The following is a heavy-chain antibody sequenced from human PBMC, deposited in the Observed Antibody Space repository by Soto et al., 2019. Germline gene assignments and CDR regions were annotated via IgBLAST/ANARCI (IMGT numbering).Heavy chain of an antibody. V-gene: IGHV1-18*04. D-gene: IGHD2-15*01. J-gene: IGHJ4*02. CDR1: GYTFTTYG. CDR3: TGTPRAQMIVLEAATRFDY. CDR2: ISPYNGDT. Sequence: QVQLVQSGAEVKRPGASLKVSCKASGYTFTTYGFNWVRQAPGQGLEWMGWISPYNGDTNYAQNFQGRVTLTTDTSTSTAYMELRTLTSDDTAVYYCTGTPRAQMIVLEAATRFDYWGQGTLVTVSS.